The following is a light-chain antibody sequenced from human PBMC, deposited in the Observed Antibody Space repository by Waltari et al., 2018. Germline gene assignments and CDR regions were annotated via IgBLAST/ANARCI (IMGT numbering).Light chain of an antibody. Sequence: QSALTQPASVSGSPGQSITISCTGTSSDVGTYNYVSWYQQHPGRAPQLMIYDVSNRPSGVSTRFSGSKSGNTASLTISGLQAEDEADYYCSSYTISNTRLFGGGTKLTVL. V-gene: IGLV2-14*03. CDR1: SSDVGTYNY. J-gene: IGLJ2*01. CDR2: DVS. CDR3: SSYTISNTRL.